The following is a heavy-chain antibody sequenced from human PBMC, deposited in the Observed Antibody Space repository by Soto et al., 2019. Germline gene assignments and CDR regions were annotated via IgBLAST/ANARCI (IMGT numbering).Heavy chain of an antibody. D-gene: IGHD5-12*01. CDR1: GFAFSNYG. CDR3: AKDQSWLRYYFHY. J-gene: IGHJ4*02. V-gene: IGHV3-30*18. CDR2: ISSDGNKK. Sequence: QVQLVESGGGVVQPGRSLRLSCTASGFAFSNYGMHWVRQAPGKGLEWVAVISSDGNKKYYADSVKGRFTSSRDTTKNTLYLKMNSLRADDPSVYYGAKDQSWLRYYFHYLGQGTLVTVSS.